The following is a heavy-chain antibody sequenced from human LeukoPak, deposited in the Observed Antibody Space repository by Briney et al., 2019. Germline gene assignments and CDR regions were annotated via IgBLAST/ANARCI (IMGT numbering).Heavy chain of an antibody. CDR3: ARDLFVRRYFDY. CDR2: ISSSSSYI. J-gene: IGHJ4*02. Sequence: PGRALMLSCAASGFTFSCYSMNWVRQAPGKGLEWVSSISSSSSYIYYADSVKGRFTITRDNAKNSLYLQMNSLRAEDTAVYYCARDLFVRRYFDYWGQGTLVTVS. V-gene: IGHV3-21*01. CDR1: GFTFSCYS. D-gene: IGHD3-10*01.